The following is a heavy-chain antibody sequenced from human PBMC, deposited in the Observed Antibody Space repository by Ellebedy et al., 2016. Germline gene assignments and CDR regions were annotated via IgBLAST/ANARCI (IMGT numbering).Heavy chain of an antibody. CDR1: GGSISSYY. CDR2: IYYSGST. V-gene: IGHV4-59*08. Sequence: SETLSLTXTVSGGSISSYYWSWIRQPPGKGLEWIGSIYYSGSTNYNPSLKSRVTISVDTSKNQFSLKLSSVTAADTAVYYWASSPMVRGRWFDPWGQGTLVTVSS. J-gene: IGHJ5*02. CDR3: ASSPMVRGRWFDP. D-gene: IGHD3-10*01.